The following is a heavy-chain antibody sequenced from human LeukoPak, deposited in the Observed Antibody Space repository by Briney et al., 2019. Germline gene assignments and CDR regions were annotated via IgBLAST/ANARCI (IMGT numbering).Heavy chain of an antibody. Sequence: GGSLRLSCAASGFTVSNNYMSWVRQAPGKGLEWVSVIYSDGSTYYADSVKGRFTISRDNSKNTLYLQMNSLRAEDTAVYYCARGYSYGRFDYWGQGTLVTVSS. CDR3: ARGYSYGRFDY. V-gene: IGHV3-66*01. D-gene: IGHD5-18*01. CDR2: IYSDGST. J-gene: IGHJ4*02. CDR1: GFTVSNNY.